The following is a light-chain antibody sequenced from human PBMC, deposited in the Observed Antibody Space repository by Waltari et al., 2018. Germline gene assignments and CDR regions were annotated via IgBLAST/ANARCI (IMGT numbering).Light chain of an antibody. CDR1: QSVGRT. J-gene: IGKJ1*01. V-gene: IGKV3-20*01. CDR2: GAS. Sequence: EIVLTQPPGTLALSPGERATLACRTSQSVGRTLAWYQQKPGQAPSLLIYGASIRATGIPDRFSGSGSGTDFSLTISRLEPEDFAVYYCQHYVRLPVTFGQGTKVEIK. CDR3: QHYVRLPVT.